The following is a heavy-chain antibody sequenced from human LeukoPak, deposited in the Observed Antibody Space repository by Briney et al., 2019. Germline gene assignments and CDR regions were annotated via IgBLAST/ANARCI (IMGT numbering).Heavy chain of an antibody. Sequence: GGSLRLSCAASGFTFSDYYMSWIRQAPGKGLEWVSYISSSGSTIYYADSVKGRFTISRDNAKNSLYLQMNSLRAADTAVYYCARDPYSGGYGNDYYYYMDVWGKGTTVTISS. CDR2: ISSSGSTI. CDR1: GFTFSDYY. V-gene: IGHV3-11*04. D-gene: IGHD1-26*01. CDR3: ARDPYSGGYGNDYYYYMDV. J-gene: IGHJ6*03.